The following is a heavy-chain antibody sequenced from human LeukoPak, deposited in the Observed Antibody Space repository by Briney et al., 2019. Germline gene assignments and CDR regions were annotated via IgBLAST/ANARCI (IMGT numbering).Heavy chain of an antibody. CDR1: GGSFSGYY. CDR2: INHSGST. J-gene: IGHJ4*02. CDR3: ARRPRFLEYYFDY. Sequence: PSETLSLTCAVYGGSFSGYYWSWIRQPPGKGLEWIGEINHSGSTNYNPSLKSRVTISVDTSKNQFSLKLSSVTAADTAVYYCARRPRFLEYYFDYWGQGTLVTVSS. V-gene: IGHV4-34*01. D-gene: IGHD3-3*01.